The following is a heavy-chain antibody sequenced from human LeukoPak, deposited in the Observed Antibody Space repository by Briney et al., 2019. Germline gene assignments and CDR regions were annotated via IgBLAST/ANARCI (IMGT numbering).Heavy chain of an antibody. J-gene: IGHJ5*02. CDR2: IIPIFGTA. D-gene: IGHD3-22*01. V-gene: IGHV1-69*13. CDR3: ARAEGYYDSSGYANWFDP. CDR1: GGTFSSYA. Sequence: SVKVSCKASGGTFSSYAISWVRQAPGQGLEWMGGIIPIFGTANYAQKFQGRVTITADESTGTAYMELSSLRSEDTAVYYCARAEGYYDSSGYANWFDPWGQGTLVTVSS.